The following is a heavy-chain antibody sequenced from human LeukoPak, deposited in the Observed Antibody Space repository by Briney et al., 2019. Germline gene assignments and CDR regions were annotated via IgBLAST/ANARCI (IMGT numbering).Heavy chain of an antibody. J-gene: IGHJ5*02. CDR2: IRYSGSN. CDR3: ATSDTVSTYNWFDP. Sequence: SETLSLTCNVSGGSFSSNTYFWGWIRRPPGKGLEWIGSIRYSGSNYYNPSLKSRVTISVDTSKNQFSLNLSSLTAADTAVYYCATSDTVSTYNWFDPWGQGTLVTVS. CDR1: GGSFSSNTYF. D-gene: IGHD5/OR15-5a*01. V-gene: IGHV4-39*01.